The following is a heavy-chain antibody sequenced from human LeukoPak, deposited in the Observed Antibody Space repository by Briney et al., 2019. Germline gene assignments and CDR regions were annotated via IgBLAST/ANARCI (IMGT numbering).Heavy chain of an antibody. CDR1: GGSIRSSYYY. CDR3: ARHRYSGYEYWYFDL. Sequence: SETLSLTCTVSGGSIRSSYYYWGWIRQPPGKGLGWIGSIYYSGSTYYNPSLKSRVTISVDTSKNQFSLKLSSVTAADTAVYYCARHRYSGYEYWYFDLWGRGTLVTVSS. CDR2: IYYSGST. J-gene: IGHJ2*01. D-gene: IGHD5-12*01. V-gene: IGHV4-39*01.